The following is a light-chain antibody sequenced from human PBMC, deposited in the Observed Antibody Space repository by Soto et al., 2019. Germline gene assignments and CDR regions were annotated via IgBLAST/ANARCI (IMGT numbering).Light chain of an antibody. J-gene: IGKJ1*01. CDR3: QQYNSYSRG. CDR2: DAS. V-gene: IGKV1-5*01. Sequence: DIQMTQSPSTLSASVGDRVTITCRASQSISSWLAWYQQKPGKAPKLLIYDASSLESGVPSRFSGSGSGTAFSLTLSSLEPDDFATYYCQQYNSYSRGFGQGTKVEIK. CDR1: QSISSW.